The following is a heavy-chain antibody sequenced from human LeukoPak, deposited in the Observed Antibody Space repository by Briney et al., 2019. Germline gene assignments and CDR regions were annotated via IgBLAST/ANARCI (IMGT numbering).Heavy chain of an antibody. CDR1: RFILSRYV. D-gene: IGHD5-24*01. J-gene: IGHJ6*03. V-gene: IGHV3-30*03. Sequence: GGSLRLSCVASRFILSRYVMHWVRQTPGKGLEWLAVVESDRRNTYYTDSVKGRFTISRDNSQNTLYLQMDSLRPEDTAVYYCAREKSRDGNNEGPYYFYMDVWGKGTTVTVSS. CDR3: AREKSRDGNNEGPYYFYMDV. CDR2: VESDRRNT.